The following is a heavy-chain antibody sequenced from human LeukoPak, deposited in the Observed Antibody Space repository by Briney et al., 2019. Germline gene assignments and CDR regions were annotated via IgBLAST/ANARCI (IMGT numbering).Heavy chain of an antibody. D-gene: IGHD5-18*01. CDR2: ISYDGSNK. CDR1: GFTFSSYG. Sequence: GGSLRLSCAASGFTFSSYGMHWVRQAPGKGLEWVAVISYDGSNKYYADSVKGRFTISRDNSKNTLYLQMNSLRAEDTAVYYCAKDHTLSFDYWGQGTLVTVSS. V-gene: IGHV3-30*18. CDR3: AKDHTLSFDY. J-gene: IGHJ4*02.